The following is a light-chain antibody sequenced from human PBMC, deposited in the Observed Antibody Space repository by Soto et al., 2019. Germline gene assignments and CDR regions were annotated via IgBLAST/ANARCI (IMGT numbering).Light chain of an antibody. V-gene: IGKV1-12*01. Sequence: DIPMAQSPSSVSASVGDRVTISCRASQGISIWLAWYQQKPGKAPKLLVYAASNLQRGVPSRFSGSGSGTHFTLTISSLQPEDFATYYCQQVNSFPPTFGVGTKVEIK. CDR1: QGISIW. CDR3: QQVNSFPPT. CDR2: AAS. J-gene: IGKJ4*01.